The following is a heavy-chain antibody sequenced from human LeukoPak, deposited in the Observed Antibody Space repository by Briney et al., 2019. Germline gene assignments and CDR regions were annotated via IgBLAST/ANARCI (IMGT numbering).Heavy chain of an antibody. J-gene: IGHJ4*02. D-gene: IGHD3-22*01. V-gene: IGHV3-64*01. Sequence: GGSLRLSCAASGFTFSSYAMHWVRQAPGKGLEYVSAISSNGGSTYYANSVKGRFTISRDNSKNTLYLQMGSLRAEDMAVYYCARVRRTYYYDSSGYYYDYWGQGTLVTVSS. CDR1: GFTFSSYA. CDR3: ARVRRTYYYDSSGYYYDY. CDR2: ISSNGGST.